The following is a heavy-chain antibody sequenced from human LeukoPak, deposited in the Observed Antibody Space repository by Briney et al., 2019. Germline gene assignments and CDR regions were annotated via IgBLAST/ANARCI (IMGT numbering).Heavy chain of an antibody. D-gene: IGHD2-2*01. CDR3: AREHCTSSSCYFDH. CDR1: GFTFSNYA. V-gene: IGHV3-30*09. J-gene: IGHJ5*02. CDR2: ISYEGSNK. Sequence: PGGSLRLSCAASGFTFSNYAIHWVRQAPGKGLEWVAVISYEGSNKYYADSVKGRFAISRDNSKKTVDLQMNSLRAEDTALYYCAREHCTSSSCYFDHWGQGTLVTVSS.